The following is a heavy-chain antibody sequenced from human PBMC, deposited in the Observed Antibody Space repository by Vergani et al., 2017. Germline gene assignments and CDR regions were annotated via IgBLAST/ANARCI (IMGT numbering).Heavy chain of an antibody. D-gene: IGHD1-1*01. J-gene: IGHJ3*02. CDR1: GFSIRSGYY. CDR3: ARGSTHWKQGAFDI. Sequence: QVQLQESGPGLVKPSETLSLTCAVVGFSIRSGYYWGWIRQPPGKGLEWIGSAHRSGTTYYNPSLKSRVTMSIDMSKNQISLKLSSVTAADTAIYYCARGSTHWKQGAFDIWGQGTLVTVSS. V-gene: IGHV4-38-2*01. CDR2: AHRSGTT.